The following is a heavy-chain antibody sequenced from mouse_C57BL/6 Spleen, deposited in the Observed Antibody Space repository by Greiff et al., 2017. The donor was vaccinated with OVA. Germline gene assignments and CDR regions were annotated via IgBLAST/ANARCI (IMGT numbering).Heavy chain of an antibody. D-gene: IGHD1-1*01. CDR3: ARTQYGGRPYWYFEV. J-gene: IGHJ1*03. V-gene: IGHV1-55*01. CDR1: GYTFTSYW. CDR2: IYPGSGST. Sequence: VQLQQPGAELVKPGASVKMSCKASGYTFTSYWITWVKQRPGQGLEWIGDIYPGSGSTNYNEKFKSKATLTVDTSSSTAYMQLSSLTSEDAAVYCCARTQYGGRPYWYFEVWGTGTTVTVAS.